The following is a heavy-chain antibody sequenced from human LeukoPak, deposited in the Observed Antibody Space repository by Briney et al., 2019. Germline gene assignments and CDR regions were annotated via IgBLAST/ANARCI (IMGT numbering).Heavy chain of an antibody. J-gene: IGHJ2*01. CDR2: IWYDGSNK. CDR3: AKGLCSRTSCYWYLDL. CDR1: GFSFSSFG. V-gene: IGHV3-33*06. Sequence: GGSLRLSCAASGFSFSSFGIHWVRQAPGKGLEWVALIWYDGSNKYYADSVKGRFTISRDNSKNTLYLQMNSLRAEDTAVYYCAKGLCSRTSCYWYLDLRGRGTLVTVSS. D-gene: IGHD2-2*01.